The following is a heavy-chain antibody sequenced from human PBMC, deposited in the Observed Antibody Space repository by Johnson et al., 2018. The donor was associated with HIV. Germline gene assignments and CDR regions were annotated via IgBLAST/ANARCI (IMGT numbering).Heavy chain of an antibody. V-gene: IGHV3-66*01. D-gene: IGHD3-10*01. CDR1: GFTVSSNY. Sequence: VQLVESGGNLVQPGRSLRLSCAVSGFTVSSNYMTWVRQAPGKGLEWVSVIYSGGSTYYADSVKGRFTISRDNSKNTLYLQMNSLRAEDTAVYYCAKAMSPMVRGNIWGQGTMVTVSS. CDR3: AKAMSPMVRGNI. CDR2: IYSGGST. J-gene: IGHJ3*02.